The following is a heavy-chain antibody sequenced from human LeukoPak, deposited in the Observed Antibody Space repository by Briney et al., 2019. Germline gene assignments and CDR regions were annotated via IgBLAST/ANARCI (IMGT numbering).Heavy chain of an antibody. Sequence: GRSLRLSCAASGFTFDVSAMNWVRQAPGKGLEWVSASGNAGDTYYADSVKGRFTISRDNSKKMLFLQMTSLRAEDTAVYYCAKKTPGNYPYDYWGQGTLVTVSP. CDR3: AKKTPGNYPYDY. J-gene: IGHJ4*02. CDR2: SGNAGDT. D-gene: IGHD3-22*01. CDR1: GFTFDVSA. V-gene: IGHV3-23*01.